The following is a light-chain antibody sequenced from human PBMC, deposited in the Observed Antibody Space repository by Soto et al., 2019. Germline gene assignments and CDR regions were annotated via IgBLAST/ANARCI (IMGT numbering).Light chain of an antibody. CDR2: DAF. CDR1: QNINTW. V-gene: IGKV1-5*01. Sequence: DIQMTQSPSTLSASVGDRVTITCRASQNINTWMAWYHQKPGEAPKLLIYDAFSLQTGVPFTFSGSGSGTEFSLTISSLQPDDFGTYYCQQYHNFPLTFGGGTKVEIK. CDR3: QQYHNFPLT. J-gene: IGKJ4*01.